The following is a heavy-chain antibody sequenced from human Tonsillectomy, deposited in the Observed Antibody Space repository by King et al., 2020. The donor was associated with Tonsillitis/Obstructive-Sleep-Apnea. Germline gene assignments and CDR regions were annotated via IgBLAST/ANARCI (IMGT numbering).Heavy chain of an antibody. CDR1: GGSFSGYY. CDR3: ASYRRSSYFFYYIDV. J-gene: IGHJ6*03. CDR2: INHSGST. V-gene: IGHV4-34*01. D-gene: IGHD1-26*01. Sequence: VQLQQWGAGLLKPSETLSLTCAVYGGSFSGYYWSWIRQPPGKGLEWIGEINHSGSTNYNPSLKSRVTISIDTSKNQFSLRLSSVTAADAAVYYCASYRRSSYFFYYIDVWGEGTTVTVSS.